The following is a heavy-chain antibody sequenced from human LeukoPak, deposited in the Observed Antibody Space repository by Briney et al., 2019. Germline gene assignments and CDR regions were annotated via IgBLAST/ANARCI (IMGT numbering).Heavy chain of an antibody. CDR3: ARHEGGDYR. Sequence: PSETLSLTCTVSGGSISSSSYYWGWIRQPPGKGLEWIGSIYYGGSSYYNPSLKSRVTISVDTSKNQFSLKLSSVTAADTALYYCARHEGGDYRWGQGILVTVSS. CDR1: GGSISSSSYY. J-gene: IGHJ4*02. D-gene: IGHD4-17*01. CDR2: IYYGGSS. V-gene: IGHV4-39*01.